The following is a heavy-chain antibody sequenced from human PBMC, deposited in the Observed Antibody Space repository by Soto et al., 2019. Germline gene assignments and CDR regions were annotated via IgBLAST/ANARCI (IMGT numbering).Heavy chain of an antibody. CDR2: ISYDGSNK. Sequence: PGGSLRLSCAASGFTFSNYVIHWVRQAPGKGLEWVAVISYDGSNKYYADSVKGRFTISRDNSKNTLYLQMNSLRAEDTAVYYCARAKIAVPDGRAGMDVWGQGTTVTVSS. CDR1: GFTFSNYV. V-gene: IGHV3-30-3*01. J-gene: IGHJ6*02. CDR3: ARAKIAVPDGRAGMDV. D-gene: IGHD4-17*01.